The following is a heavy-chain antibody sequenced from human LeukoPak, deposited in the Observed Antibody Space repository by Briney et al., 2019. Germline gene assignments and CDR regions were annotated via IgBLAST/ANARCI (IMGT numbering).Heavy chain of an antibody. Sequence: GGSLRLSCAASGFTVSSNYMSRVRQAPGKGLEWVSVIKGRFTISRHNSKNTLYLQMNSLRPEDTAVYYCAGGSRRDGYDYWGQGTLVTVSS. CDR1: GFTVSSNY. J-gene: IGHJ4*02. V-gene: IGHV3-53*04. CDR3: AGGSRRDGYDY. CDR2: I. D-gene: IGHD5-24*01.